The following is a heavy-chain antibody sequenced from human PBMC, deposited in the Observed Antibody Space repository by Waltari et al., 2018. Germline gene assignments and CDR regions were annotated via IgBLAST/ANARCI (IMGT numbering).Heavy chain of an antibody. CDR3: ARHRSPGGWLDY. J-gene: IGHJ4*02. D-gene: IGHD3-16*01. Sequence: QLQLQESGPGLVKPSETLSLTCTVSGGSISSSSYYWGWIRQPPGKGLEWIGSIYYSGSTYYNPSLKSRVTISVDTSKNQFSLKLSSVTAADTAVYYCARHRSPGGWLDYWGQGTLVTVSS. V-gene: IGHV4-39*01. CDR2: IYYSGST. CDR1: GGSISSSSYY.